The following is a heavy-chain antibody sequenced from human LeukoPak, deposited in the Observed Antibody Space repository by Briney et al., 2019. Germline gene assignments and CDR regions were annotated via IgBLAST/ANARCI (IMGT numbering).Heavy chain of an antibody. D-gene: IGHD6-13*01. V-gene: IGHV3-48*03. CDR3: ARARIAAPLLDY. CDR1: GFTFSSYE. J-gene: IGHJ4*02. CDR2: ISSSGSTI. Sequence: PGGSLRLSCAASGFTFSSYEMNWVRQAPGKGLEWVSYISSSGSTIYYADSVKGRFTISRDNAKNSLYLQMNSLRVEDTAVYFCARARIAAPLLDYWGQGTLVTVSS.